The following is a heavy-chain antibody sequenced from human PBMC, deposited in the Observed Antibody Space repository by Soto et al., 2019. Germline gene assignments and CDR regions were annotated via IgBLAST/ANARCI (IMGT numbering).Heavy chain of an antibody. V-gene: IGHV4-34*01. J-gene: IGHJ3*02. D-gene: IGHD7-27*01. Sequence: PSETLSLTCAFYGVSFRGYYWSWICQPPGKGLEWIGEINHSGSTNYNPSLKSRVTISVDTSKNQFSLKLSSVTAADTAVYYCARGQSPLGNAFDIWGQGTMVTVSS. CDR2: INHSGST. CDR3: ARGQSPLGNAFDI. CDR1: GVSFRGYY.